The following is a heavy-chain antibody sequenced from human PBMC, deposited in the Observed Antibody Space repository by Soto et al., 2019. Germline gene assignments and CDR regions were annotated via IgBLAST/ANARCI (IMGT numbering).Heavy chain of an antibody. Sequence: SQTLSLTCAISGDRVSSNSAAWNWIRQSPSRGLEWLGRTYYRSKWYNDYAVSVKSRITINPDTSKNQFSLQLNSVTPEDTAVYYCARVGPIAARPYNWFDPWGQGTLVTVSS. CDR2: TYYRSKWYN. V-gene: IGHV6-1*01. CDR1: GDRVSSNSAA. J-gene: IGHJ5*02. CDR3: ARVGPIAARPYNWFDP. D-gene: IGHD6-6*01.